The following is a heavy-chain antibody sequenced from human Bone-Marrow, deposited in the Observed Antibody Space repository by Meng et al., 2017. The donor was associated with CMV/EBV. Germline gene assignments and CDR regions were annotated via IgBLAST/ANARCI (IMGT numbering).Heavy chain of an antibody. Sequence: ASVKVSCKASGYTFTSYGISWVRQAPGQGLEWMGWLSSYNGHTKFAQKFQDRITLTTDTSTRTAYMELRSLRSDDTAVFYCARDSVKYCSGGSCYSDYWGQGTLVTVSS. CDR3: ARDSVKYCSGGSCYSDY. CDR2: LSSYNGHT. V-gene: IGHV1-18*01. D-gene: IGHD2-15*01. CDR1: GYTFTSYG. J-gene: IGHJ4*02.